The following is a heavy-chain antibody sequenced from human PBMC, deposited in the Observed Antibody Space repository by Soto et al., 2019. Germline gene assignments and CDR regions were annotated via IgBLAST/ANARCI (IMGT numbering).Heavy chain of an antibody. CDR1: GYSFTSYW. CDR3: ARQDYYDSSGYYTYGMDV. J-gene: IGHJ6*02. Sequence: PVVSLRVSCNGSGYSFTSYWISWVRQMPGKGLEWMGRIAPSDSYTNYSPSFQGHVTISADKSISTAYLQWSSLKASDTAMYYCARQDYYDSSGYYTYGMDVWGQGTTVTVSS. CDR2: IAPSDSYT. D-gene: IGHD3-22*01. V-gene: IGHV5-10-1*01.